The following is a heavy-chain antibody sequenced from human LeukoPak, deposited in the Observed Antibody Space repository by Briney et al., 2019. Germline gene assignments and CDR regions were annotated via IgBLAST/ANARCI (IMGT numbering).Heavy chain of an antibody. CDR3: ASGEGPIFGVVVYYFDY. D-gene: IGHD3-3*01. CDR1: GGTFSSYA. J-gene: IGHJ4*02. V-gene: IGHV1-69*13. Sequence: SVKVSCKASGGTFSSYAISWVGQAPGQGLEWMGGIIPIFGTANYAQKFQGRVTITADESTSTAYMELSSLRSEDTAVYYCASGEGPIFGVVVYYFDYWGQGTLVTVSS. CDR2: IIPIFGTA.